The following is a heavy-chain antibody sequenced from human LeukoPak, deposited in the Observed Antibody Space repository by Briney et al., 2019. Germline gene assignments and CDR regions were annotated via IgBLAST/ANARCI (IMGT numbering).Heavy chain of an antibody. V-gene: IGHV1-46*01. CDR2: IYPRDGST. J-gene: IGHJ4*02. CDR1: GYTFTSNY. Sequence: GASVTVSCTAPGYTFTSNYIHWVRQAPGQGLEWMGMIYPRDGSTSYAQKFQGRVTVTRDTSTSTVHTELSGLRSEDTAVYYCARDQEGFDYWGQGTLVTVSS. CDR3: ARDQEGFDY.